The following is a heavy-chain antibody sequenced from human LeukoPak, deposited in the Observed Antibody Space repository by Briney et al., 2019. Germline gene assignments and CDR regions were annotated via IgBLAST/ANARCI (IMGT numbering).Heavy chain of an antibody. CDR3: ARVLYVWGSYRYFDY. D-gene: IGHD3-16*02. CDR2: MNPNSGNT. V-gene: IGHV1-8*01. J-gene: IGHJ4*02. Sequence: ASVKVSCKASGYTFTSYDINWVRQATGQGLEWIGWMNPNSGNTGYAQKFQGRVTMTRNTSISTAYMELSSLRSEDTAVYYCARVLYVWGSYRYFDYWGQGTLVTVSS. CDR1: GYTFTSYD.